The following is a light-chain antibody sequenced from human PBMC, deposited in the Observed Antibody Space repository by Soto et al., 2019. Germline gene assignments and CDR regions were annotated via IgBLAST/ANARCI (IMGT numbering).Light chain of an antibody. J-gene: IGKJ1*01. Sequence: EIVMTQSPVTLSVSPGERATLSCSASQTVTTDLAWYQQQPGQAPSLVLHGAPTRATDFPARFSGSGSGTEFTLTIRSLQSEDFGLYYCHQYNNFWTFGQGPKVDIK. CDR3: HQYNNFWT. CDR1: QTVTTD. V-gene: IGKV3-15*01. CDR2: GAP.